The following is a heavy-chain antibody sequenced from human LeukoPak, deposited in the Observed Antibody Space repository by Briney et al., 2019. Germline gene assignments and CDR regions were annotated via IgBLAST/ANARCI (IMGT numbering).Heavy chain of an antibody. CDR2: IYYSAST. V-gene: IGHV4-39*01. Sequence: SETLSLTCTVSGGSISSSSYYWGWIRQPPGKGLEWIGSIYYSASTYYNPSLKSRVTISVDTSKNQFSLKLTSVTAADTAVYYCARHGYLLGAFDYWGQGTLVTVSS. D-gene: IGHD2-2*03. CDR3: ARHGYLLGAFDY. J-gene: IGHJ4*02. CDR1: GGSISSSSYY.